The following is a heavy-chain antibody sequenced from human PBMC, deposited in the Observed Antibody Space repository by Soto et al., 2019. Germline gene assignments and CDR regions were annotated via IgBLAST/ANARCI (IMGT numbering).Heavy chain of an antibody. CDR3: TRHSYYDSSGYYYEKAESAEYFQH. CDR2: IRSKANSYAT. D-gene: IGHD3-22*01. J-gene: IGHJ1*01. V-gene: IGHV3-73*01. Sequence: GESLKISCAASGFTFSGSAMHWVRQASGKGLEWVGRIRSKANSYATAYAASVKGRFTISRDDSKNTAYLQMNSLKTEDTAVYYCTRHSYYDSSGYYYEKAESAEYFQHWGQGTLVTVSS. CDR1: GFTFSGSA.